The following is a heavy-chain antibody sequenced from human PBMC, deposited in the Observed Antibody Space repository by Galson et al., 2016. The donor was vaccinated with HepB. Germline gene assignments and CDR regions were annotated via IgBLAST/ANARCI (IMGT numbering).Heavy chain of an antibody. CDR2: ISYDGSNQ. Sequence: SLRLSCEAFEFTFNTYVMSWVRQAPGKGLEWVAVISYDGSNQNYAGTVKGRFTITRENSKKEVYLQMTNLRVEDTAVYYCARDRVVDASGDYPDALDFWGRGTMVTVAS. CDR1: EFTFNTYV. D-gene: IGHD2-8*02. V-gene: IGHV3-30-3*01. J-gene: IGHJ3*01. CDR3: ARDRVVDASGDYPDALDF.